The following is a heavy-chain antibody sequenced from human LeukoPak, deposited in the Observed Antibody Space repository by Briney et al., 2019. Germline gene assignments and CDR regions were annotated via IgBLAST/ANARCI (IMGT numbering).Heavy chain of an antibody. D-gene: IGHD5-18*01. V-gene: IGHV5-51*01. J-gene: IGHJ4*02. CDR1: GYSFTSYW. CDR2: IYPGDSDT. CDR3: AKQDTAMVTSADY. Sequence: GESLKISCKGSGYSFTSYWIGWVRQMPGKGLEWVGIIYPGDSDTRYSPSFQGQVTISADKSISTAYLQWSSLKASDTAMYYCAKQDTAMVTSADYWGQGTLVTVSS.